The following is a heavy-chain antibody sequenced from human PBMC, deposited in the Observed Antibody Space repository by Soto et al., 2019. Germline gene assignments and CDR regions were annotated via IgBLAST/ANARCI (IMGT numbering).Heavy chain of an antibody. CDR1: GFTFSSYA. CDR2: ISGSGGST. D-gene: IGHD4-4*01. V-gene: IGHV3-23*01. Sequence: EVQLLESGGGLVQPGGSLRLSCAASGFTFSSYAMSWVRQAPGKGLEWVSAISGSGGSTYYADSVKGRFTISRDNSKNTLYLQMNSLRAEDTAVYYGAKKRSNHVRIFDYWGQGTLVTVSS. CDR3: AKKRSNHVRIFDY. J-gene: IGHJ4*02.